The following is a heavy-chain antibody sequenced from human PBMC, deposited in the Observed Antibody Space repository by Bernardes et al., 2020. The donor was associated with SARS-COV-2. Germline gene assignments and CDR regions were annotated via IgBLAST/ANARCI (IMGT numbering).Heavy chain of an antibody. CDR2: IYPGDSDT. V-gene: IGHV5-51*01. Sequence: GESLKISCKGSGYSFTRYWIGWVRQMPGKGLEWMGVIYPGDSDTRYSPSFRGQVTISADKSIGSAYLQWSSLKASDTAIYYCARAGGGEGYYYYGMDVWGQGTTVTVSS. D-gene: IGHD3-16*01. CDR1: GYSFTRYW. J-gene: IGHJ6*02. CDR3: ARAGGGEGYYYYGMDV.